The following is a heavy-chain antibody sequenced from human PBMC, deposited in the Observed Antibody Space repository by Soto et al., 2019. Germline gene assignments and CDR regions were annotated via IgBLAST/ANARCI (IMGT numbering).Heavy chain of an antibody. CDR3: AREAGYCSRTSCYRRAFDT. V-gene: IGHV3-74*03. CDR1: GFTFSGHW. D-gene: IGHD2-2*01. Sequence: EVQLVESGGDLVQPGGSLRLSCAASGFTFSGHWMHWVRQVPGKGLEWVSRINTDGGSSAYADSVKGRFTISRDNATNTLYLQMKGLRAEDTAVYYCAREAGYCSRTSCYRRAFDTWGQGTTVTVSS. CDR2: INTDGGSS. J-gene: IGHJ3*02.